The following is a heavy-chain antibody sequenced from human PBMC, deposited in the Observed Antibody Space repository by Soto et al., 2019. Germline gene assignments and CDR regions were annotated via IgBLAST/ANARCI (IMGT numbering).Heavy chain of an antibody. J-gene: IGHJ5*02. V-gene: IGHV4-34*01. CDR1: GGSFSGYY. CDR3: ARADIRGFGEFSSWFDP. CDR2: INHSGST. Sequence: PSETLSLTCAVYGGSFSGYYWSWTRQPPGKGLEWIGEINHSGSTNYNPSLKSRVTISVDTSKNQFSLKLSSVTAADTAVYYCARADIRGFGEFSSWFDPWGQGTLVTVYS. D-gene: IGHD3-10*01.